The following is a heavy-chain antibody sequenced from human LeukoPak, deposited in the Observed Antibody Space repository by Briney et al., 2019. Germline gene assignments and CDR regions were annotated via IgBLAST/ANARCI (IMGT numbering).Heavy chain of an antibody. D-gene: IGHD5-24*01. CDR3: ARDLTQMAPSIGWFDP. Sequence: SETLSLTCTVSGGSISSSSYYWGWIRQPPGKGLEWIGNIYYSGSTYYNPSLKSRVTISIDTSKNQFSLKLSSVTAADTAVYYCARDLTQMAPSIGWFDPWGQGTLVTVSS. J-gene: IGHJ5*02. CDR1: GGSISSSSYY. V-gene: IGHV4-39*07. CDR2: IYYSGST.